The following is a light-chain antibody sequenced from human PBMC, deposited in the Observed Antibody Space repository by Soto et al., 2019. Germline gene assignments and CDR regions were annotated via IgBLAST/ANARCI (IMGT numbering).Light chain of an antibody. CDR3: QQSFSTPHT. V-gene: IGKV1-39*01. Sequence: DIQMTQSPSSLSASVGDRVTITCRASQYISRYLNWYQQKPGKAPKLLIYSASSLQSGVPSRFSGSGSGTDFTLTISSLQPEDFATFYCQQSFSTPHTFGPGTKVDIK. J-gene: IGKJ3*01. CDR2: SAS. CDR1: QYISRY.